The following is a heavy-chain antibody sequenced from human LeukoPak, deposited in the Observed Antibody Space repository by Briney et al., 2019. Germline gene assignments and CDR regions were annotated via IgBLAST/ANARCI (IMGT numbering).Heavy chain of an antibody. CDR1: GGTFSSYA. V-gene: IGHV1-69*01. Sequence: GSSVKVSCKASGGTFSSYAISWVRQAPGQGLEWMGGIIPIFGTANYAQKFQGRVTITADESTSTAYMELSSLRSEDTAVYYCASNLPRGYGDYGRFDPWGQGTLVTVSS. CDR3: ASNLPRGYGDYGRFDP. CDR2: IIPIFGTA. D-gene: IGHD4-17*01. J-gene: IGHJ5*02.